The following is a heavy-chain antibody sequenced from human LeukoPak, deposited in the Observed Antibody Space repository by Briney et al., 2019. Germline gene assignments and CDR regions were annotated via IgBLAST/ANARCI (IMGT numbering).Heavy chain of an antibody. CDR2: ISYDGSNK. D-gene: IGHD3-10*01. CDR3: AKDAPTGYYYGMDV. Sequence: GRSLRLSCAASGFTFSSYGMHWVRQAPGKGLEWVAVISYDGSNKYYADSVKGRFTISRDNSKNTLYLQMNSLRAEDTAVYYCAKDAPTGYYYGMDVWGQGTTVTVSS. J-gene: IGHJ6*02. V-gene: IGHV3-30*18. CDR1: GFTFSSYG.